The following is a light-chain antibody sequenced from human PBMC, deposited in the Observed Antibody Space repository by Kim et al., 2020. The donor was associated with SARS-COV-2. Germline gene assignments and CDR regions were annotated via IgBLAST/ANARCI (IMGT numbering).Light chain of an antibody. V-gene: IGKV2-30*01. Sequence: PASISFRSSQSLVYIDGNIYLNWFHQRPGQSPRRLIYKVSNRDSGVPDRFSCSGSGTDFTLQISRVEAEDVGVYYCMQGTHWPFTFGPGTKVDIK. CDR3: MQGTHWPFT. CDR1: QSLVYIDGNIY. CDR2: KVS. J-gene: IGKJ3*01.